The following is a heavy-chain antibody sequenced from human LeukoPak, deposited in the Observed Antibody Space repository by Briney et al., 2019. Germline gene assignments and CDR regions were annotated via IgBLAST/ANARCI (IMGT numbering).Heavy chain of an antibody. V-gene: IGHV4-59*01. D-gene: IGHD3-10*01. CDR2: PHYSGST. Sequence: XXXXGXGREWMGYPHYSGSTNHNPSLKSRVTISVDTSKNQFSLKLSSVTAADTAVYYCARVSRNTMVRGVFDYWGQGTLVTVSS. J-gene: IGHJ4*02. CDR3: ARVSRNTMVRGVFDY.